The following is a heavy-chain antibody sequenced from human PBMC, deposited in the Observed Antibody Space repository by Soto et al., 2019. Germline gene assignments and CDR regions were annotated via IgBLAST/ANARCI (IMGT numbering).Heavy chain of an antibody. CDR2: IYYSGST. D-gene: IGHD3-9*01. J-gene: IGHJ4*02. CDR3: ARGVLDYDISTGYYSFKSNEFDY. CDR1: GGSISSGGYY. Sequence: QVQLQESGPGLVKPSQTLSLTCTVSGGSISSGGYYWSWIRQHPGKGLEWIGYIYYSGSTYYNPSLKSRVTISVDTSKNQFSLKLSSVTAADTAVYYCARGVLDYDISTGYYSFKSNEFDYWGQGTLVTVSS. V-gene: IGHV4-31*03.